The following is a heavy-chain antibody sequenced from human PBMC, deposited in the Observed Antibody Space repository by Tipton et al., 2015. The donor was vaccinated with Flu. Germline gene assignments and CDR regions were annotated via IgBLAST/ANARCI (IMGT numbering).Heavy chain of an antibody. CDR3: VRDPGYYDSSVYFDF. D-gene: IGHD3-22*01. CDR2: IFTSGST. CDR1: GDSISSYY. Sequence: LRLSCSVSGDSISSYYWSWIRQPAGKGLEWIGRIFTSGSTDYNPSLKSRVSMSIDMSKNQFSLKLTSVTAADTAVYYCVRDPGYYDSSVYFDFWGQRALVTVSS. J-gene: IGHJ4*02. V-gene: IGHV4-4*07.